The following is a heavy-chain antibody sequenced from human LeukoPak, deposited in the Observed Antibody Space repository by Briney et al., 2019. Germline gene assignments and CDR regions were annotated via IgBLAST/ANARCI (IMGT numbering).Heavy chain of an antibody. D-gene: IGHD1-14*01. Sequence: GSLRLSCAASGFTFSNYAMHWVRQAPGKGLEWVAVISFDGSDQYYADSVRGRFTISRDNSKNTLYLQMDSLRVEDTALYFCAKVFVLMRGTPENWFDPWGQGTLVTVSS. CDR1: GFTFSNYA. J-gene: IGHJ5*02. V-gene: IGHV3-30*18. CDR3: AKVFVLMRGTPENWFDP. CDR2: ISFDGSDQ.